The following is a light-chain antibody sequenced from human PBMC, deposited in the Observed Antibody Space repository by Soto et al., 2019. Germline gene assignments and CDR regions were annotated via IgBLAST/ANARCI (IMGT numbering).Light chain of an antibody. CDR2: GAA. CDR1: QSVGTS. V-gene: IGKV3-15*01. Sequence: EIVLTQSPATLSFSPGERSTLACRASQSVGTSLAWYQQKPGQAPRLLISGAATRATGIPARFSGRGSGTEFTLTVSSLQSEDFAVYYCQQYNNWPRTFGQGTKVDNK. CDR3: QQYNNWPRT. J-gene: IGKJ1*01.